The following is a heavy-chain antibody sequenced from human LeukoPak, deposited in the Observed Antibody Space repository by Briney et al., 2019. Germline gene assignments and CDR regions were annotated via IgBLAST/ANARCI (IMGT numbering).Heavy chain of an antibody. D-gene: IGHD3-16*01. V-gene: IGHV4-39*06. CDR1: GGSINSKSLY. J-gene: IGHJ3*01. Sequence: SETLSLTCTVSGGSINSKSLYWGWIRQPPGKRWEWIGSVYYSGTTYYNPSLKSRLTVSIDTSNNQFHLTLKSVTAADTALYYCATSGDYEEFQTWGHGAMVTVSS. CDR2: VYYSGTT. CDR3: ATSGDYEEFQT.